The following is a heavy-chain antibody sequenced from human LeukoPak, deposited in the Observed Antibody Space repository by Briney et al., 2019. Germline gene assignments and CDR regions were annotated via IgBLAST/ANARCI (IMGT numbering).Heavy chain of an antibody. D-gene: IGHD3-16*01. V-gene: IGHV3-7*03. CDR3: TRVGPSYTWDY. J-gene: IGHJ4*02. CDR1: GFTFSNYW. Sequence: PGGSLRLSCAASGFTFSNYWMNWVRQAPGKGLEWVANIKQDGSDKYYVDSVKGRFTISRDNAKNTLYLQMNSLGAEDTAVYYCTRVGPSYTWDYWGQGTQVIVSS. CDR2: IKQDGSDK.